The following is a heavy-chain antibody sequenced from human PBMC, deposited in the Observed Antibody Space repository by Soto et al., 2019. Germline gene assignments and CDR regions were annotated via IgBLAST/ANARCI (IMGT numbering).Heavy chain of an antibody. J-gene: IGHJ6*02. D-gene: IGHD3-10*01. CDR3: AAPRDEYGSGVSWFTYGMDI. CDR2: LDGAGGST. Sequence: GGSLRLSCLASGFTFSDFAMTWVRHVPGRGLEWVASLDGAGGSTYYTESVRGRFSISRDNSQNTLFLQMKRLTVDDTAIYYCAAPRDEYGSGVSWFTYGMDIWGQGTTVTVSS. CDR1: GFTFSDFA. V-gene: IGHV3-23*01.